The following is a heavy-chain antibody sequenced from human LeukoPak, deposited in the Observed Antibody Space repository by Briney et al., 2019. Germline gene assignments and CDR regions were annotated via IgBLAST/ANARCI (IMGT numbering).Heavy chain of an antibody. D-gene: IGHD1-1*01. J-gene: IGHJ4*02. Sequence: GESLKISCQASGYSFTSYWIGWLRQTPGKGLEWMGIIYPGDSDTRYSPSFQGQVTISADKSISTDYLQWSSLKASDTAMYYCARQSNDHTSGIYYFDSWGQGTLVTVSS. V-gene: IGHV5-51*01. CDR3: ARQSNDHTSGIYYFDS. CDR2: IYPGDSDT. CDR1: GYSFTSYW.